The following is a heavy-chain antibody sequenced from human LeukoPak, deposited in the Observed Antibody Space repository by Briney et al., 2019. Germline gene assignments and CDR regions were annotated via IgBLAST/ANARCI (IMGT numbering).Heavy chain of an antibody. CDR2: IYHSGST. Sequence: SETLSLTCTVSGGSISSSSYYWGWIRQPPGKGLEWIGSIYHSGSTYYNPSLKSRLSISVDTSKNQFSLKLSSVTAADTAVYYCARGGNPYYYDSSGYHLKGGNFDYWGQGTLVTVSS. D-gene: IGHD3-22*01. CDR1: GGSISSSSYY. J-gene: IGHJ4*02. V-gene: IGHV4-39*07. CDR3: ARGGNPYYYDSSGYHLKGGNFDY.